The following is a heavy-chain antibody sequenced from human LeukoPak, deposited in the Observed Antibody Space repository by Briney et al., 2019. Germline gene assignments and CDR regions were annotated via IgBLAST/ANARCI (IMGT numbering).Heavy chain of an antibody. D-gene: IGHD3-22*01. J-gene: IGHJ3*02. CDR2: ISYDGSNK. Sequence: GGSLRLSCAASGFTFSSYAMHWVRQAPGKGLEWVAVISYDGSNKYYADSVKGRFAISRDNSKNTLYLQMNSLRAEDTAVYYCAKGNYYDSSGYYYEDAFDIWGQGAMVTVSS. CDR3: AKGNYYDSSGYYYEDAFDI. CDR1: GFTFSSYA. V-gene: IGHV3-30*09.